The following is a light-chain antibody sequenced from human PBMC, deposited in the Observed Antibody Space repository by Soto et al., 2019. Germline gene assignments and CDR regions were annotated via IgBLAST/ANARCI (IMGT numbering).Light chain of an antibody. CDR3: QQHNSSPWT. V-gene: IGKV1-5*03. CDR2: KAS. J-gene: IGKJ1*01. CDR1: QSISSW. Sequence: DIQMTQSPSTLSASVGDRVTITCRASQSISSWLAWYQQKPGKAPKLLIYKASSLESGVPSRFSGSGSGTEFTLTISSLQPDDFATYYCQQHNSSPWTFVQGTKVEIK.